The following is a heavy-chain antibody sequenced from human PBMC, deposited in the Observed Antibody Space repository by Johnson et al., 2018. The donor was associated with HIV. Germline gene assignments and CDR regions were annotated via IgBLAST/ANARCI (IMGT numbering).Heavy chain of an antibody. CDR3: ARAGRLGYCSGGSCYSPAFDI. D-gene: IGHD2-15*01. CDR1: GFTFDDYG. V-gene: IGHV3-20*04. Sequence: MLLVESGGGLVQAGGSLRLSCAASGFTFDDYGMSWVRQAPAKGLEWVSGINWNGGSTGYADSVKGRFTISRDNAKNSLYLQMNSLRAEDTAVYYCARAGRLGYCSGGSCYSPAFDIWGQGTMVTVSS. CDR2: INWNGGST. J-gene: IGHJ3*02.